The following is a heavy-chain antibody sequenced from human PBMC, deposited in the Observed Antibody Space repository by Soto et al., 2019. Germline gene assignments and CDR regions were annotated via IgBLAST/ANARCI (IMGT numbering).Heavy chain of an antibody. CDR2: IYYSGST. V-gene: IGHV4-31*03. CDR1: GGSISIGGYY. J-gene: IGHJ6*02. CDR3: ASVRGGYYYAMDV. Sequence: SQTLSLTCTVSGGSISIGGYYWSWIRHHPGKGLEWIGYIYYSGSTYYNPSLKSRVTISVDTSKNQFSLKLSSVTAADTAVYYCASVRGGYYYAMDVWGQGTTVTVPS. D-gene: IGHD3-10*02.